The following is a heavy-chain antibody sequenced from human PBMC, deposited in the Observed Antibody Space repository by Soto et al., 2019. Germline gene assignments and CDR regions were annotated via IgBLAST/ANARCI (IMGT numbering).Heavy chain of an antibody. CDR3: AHIPNYYQYDWFAH. J-gene: IGHJ5*02. CDR2: IYWDHDK. CDR1: GFSLTTRGVG. Sequence: QITLKESGPTLVKPTQTLTLTCTFSGFSLTTRGVGVGWIRQPPGKALECLALIYWDHDKRYSPSLQSRLSIAKDTSKSQVVLTLTNVHPVDTATYYCAHIPNYYQYDWFAHWRPGTLVSVSS. V-gene: IGHV2-5*02. D-gene: IGHD3-16*01.